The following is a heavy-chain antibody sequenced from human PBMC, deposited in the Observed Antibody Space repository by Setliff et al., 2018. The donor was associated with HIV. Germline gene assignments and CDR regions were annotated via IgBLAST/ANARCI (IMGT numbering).Heavy chain of an antibody. CDR2: ISHSGST. CDR1: GGSITTNNW. CDR3: ARHEITMVRGVTIKAGYSFDY. D-gene: IGHD3-10*01. Sequence: SETLSLTCTVAGGSITTNNWWSWVRQSPGKGLEWIGSISHSGSTYYNPSLKSRVTISVDTSKNQFSLKLSSVTAADTAVYYCARHEITMVRGVTIKAGYSFDYWGQGTLVTVSS. V-gene: IGHV4-4*02. J-gene: IGHJ4*02.